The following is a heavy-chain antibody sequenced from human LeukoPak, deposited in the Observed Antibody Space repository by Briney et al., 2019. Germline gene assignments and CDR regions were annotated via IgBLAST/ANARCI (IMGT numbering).Heavy chain of an antibody. CDR3: ARRSDFWSGFPSDY. CDR2: IYYSGST. CDR1: GGSISSGGYY. Sequence: SETLSLTCTVSGGSISSGGYYWSWIRQHPGKGLEWIGYIYYSGSTYYNPSLKSRVTISVDTSKNQFSLKLSSVTAADTAVYYCARRSDFWSGFPSDYWGQGTLVTVSS. V-gene: IGHV4-31*03. D-gene: IGHD3-3*01. J-gene: IGHJ4*02.